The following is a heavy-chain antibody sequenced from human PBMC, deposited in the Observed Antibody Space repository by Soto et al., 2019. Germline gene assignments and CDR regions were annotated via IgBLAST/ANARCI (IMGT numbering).Heavy chain of an antibody. J-gene: IGHJ6*02. CDR1: GGTFSNYA. D-gene: IGHD2-2*01. CDR2: IIPFFVTA. CDR3: AREPAGVKAGMRGGYYYGMDV. Sequence: QVQLVQSGAEVKKPGSSVKVSCKASGGTFSNYAITCVRQAPGQGLEWMGGIIPFFVTANYAQKFQGRVTITADESTSTAYMELSSLTSEDTAVYFCAREPAGVKAGMRGGYYYGMDVWGQGTTVTVSS. V-gene: IGHV1-69*12.